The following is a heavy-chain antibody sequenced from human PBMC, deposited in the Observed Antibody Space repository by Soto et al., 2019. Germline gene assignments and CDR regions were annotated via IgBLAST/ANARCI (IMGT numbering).Heavy chain of an antibody. CDR1: GFTFASYS. Sequence: EVQLLESGGGLVQPGGSLRLSCEASGFTFASYSMTWVRQAPGKGLEWVSVISGRAGNTYYADSVKGRFAISRDDSKTTLYLHMSSLRAEDTALYYCAKDRYCSSTSCSSLDSWGQGTLVTVSS. J-gene: IGHJ4*02. CDR2: ISGRAGNT. CDR3: AKDRYCSSTSCSSLDS. V-gene: IGHV3-23*01. D-gene: IGHD2-2*01.